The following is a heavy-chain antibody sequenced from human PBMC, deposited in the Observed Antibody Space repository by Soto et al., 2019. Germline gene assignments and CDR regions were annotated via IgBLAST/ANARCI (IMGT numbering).Heavy chain of an antibody. CDR3: YAGYCSRTSCFYYYMDV. Sequence: SQTLSLTCAISGDSVSSNSAAWNWIRQSPSRGLEWLGRTYYRSKWYNDYAVSVKSRITINPDTSKNQFSLQLNSVTPEDTAVYYCYAGYCSRTSCFYYYMDVWGKGTTVTVSS. CDR1: GDSVSSNSAA. D-gene: IGHD2-2*01. V-gene: IGHV6-1*01. J-gene: IGHJ6*03. CDR2: TYYRSKWYN.